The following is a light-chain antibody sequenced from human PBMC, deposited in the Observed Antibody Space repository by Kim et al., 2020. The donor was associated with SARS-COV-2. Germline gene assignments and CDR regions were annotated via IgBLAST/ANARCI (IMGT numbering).Light chain of an antibody. CDR1: QSVSSN. CDR3: QQYNNWPRT. CDR2: GAS. V-gene: IGKV3-15*01. Sequence: EIVMTQSPATLSVSPGERATLSCRASQSVSSNLAWYQQKPGQAPSLLIYGASARATGIPARFSGSGSGTEFTLTISSLQSEDFAVYYCQQYNNWPRTFGQGTKMDIK. J-gene: IGKJ1*01.